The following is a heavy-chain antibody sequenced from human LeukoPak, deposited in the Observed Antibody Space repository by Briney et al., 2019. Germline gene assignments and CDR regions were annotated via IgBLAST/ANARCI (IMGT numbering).Heavy chain of an antibody. D-gene: IGHD4-17*01. CDR1: GGTFSSYA. V-gene: IGHV1-69*13. CDR2: IIPIFGTA. Sequence: GASVKVSCKSSGGTFSSYAIIWVRQAPGQGLEWMGGIIPIFGTANYAQKFQGRVTITADESTSTAYMELSSLRSEDTAVYYCARLKNYGDYGYWGQGTLVTVSS. CDR3: ARLKNYGDYGY. J-gene: IGHJ4*02.